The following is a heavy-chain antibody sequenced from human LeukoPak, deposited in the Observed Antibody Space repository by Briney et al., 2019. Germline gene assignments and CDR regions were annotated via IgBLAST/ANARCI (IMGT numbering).Heavy chain of an antibody. CDR1: GYSIRSDYY. J-gene: IGHJ3*02. CDR3: ARPRVEQWLPRLNDAFDI. D-gene: IGHD6-19*01. Sequence: PSETLSLTCTVSGYSIRSDYYWGWIRQPPGKGLEWIGSIYYSGSTYYNPSLKSRVTISVDTSKNQFSLKLSSVTAADTAVYYCARPRVEQWLPRLNDAFDIWGQGTMVTVSS. CDR2: IYYSGST. V-gene: IGHV4-38-2*02.